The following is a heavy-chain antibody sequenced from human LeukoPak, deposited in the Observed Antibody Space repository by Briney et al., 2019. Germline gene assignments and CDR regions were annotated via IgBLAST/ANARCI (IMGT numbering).Heavy chain of an antibody. D-gene: IGHD3-3*01. J-gene: IGHJ4*02. CDR2: ISWNSGSI. Sequence: PGRSLRLSCAASGFTFDDYAMHWVRQAPGKGLEWVSGISWNSGSIGYADSVKGRFTISRDNAKNSLYLQMNSLRAEDMALYYCAKDIGRFLEWLLDYWGQGTLVTVSS. CDR3: AKDIGRFLEWLLDY. CDR1: GFTFDDYA. V-gene: IGHV3-9*03.